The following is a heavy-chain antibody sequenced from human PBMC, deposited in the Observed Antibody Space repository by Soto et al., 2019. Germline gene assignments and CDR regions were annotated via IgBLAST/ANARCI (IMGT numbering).Heavy chain of an antibody. CDR3: ARDRSYGSGRNNPPFDS. D-gene: IGHD3-10*01. Sequence: QVQLVESGGGVVQPGRSLRLSCAASGFTFSNYGIHWVRQAPGKGLEWVAYIWYDGSNKQYADSVKGRFTISRDNSKDTLYLQMNSLRAEDTAVYYCARDRSYGSGRNNPPFDSWGQGTLVTVSS. V-gene: IGHV3-33*01. CDR2: IWYDGSNK. CDR1: GFTFSNYG. J-gene: IGHJ4*02.